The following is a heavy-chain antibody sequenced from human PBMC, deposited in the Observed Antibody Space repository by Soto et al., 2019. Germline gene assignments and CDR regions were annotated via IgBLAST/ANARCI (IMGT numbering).Heavy chain of an antibody. CDR2: IYSGGST. J-gene: IGHJ4*02. Sequence: GGSLRLSCAASGFTVSSNYMSWVRQAPGKGLEWVSVIYSGGSTYYADSVKGRFTISRHNSKNTLYLQMNSLRAEDTAVYYCARSSPLDYGDYRGFDYWGQGTLVTVSS. D-gene: IGHD4-17*01. CDR1: GFTVSSNY. CDR3: ARSSPLDYGDYRGFDY. V-gene: IGHV3-53*04.